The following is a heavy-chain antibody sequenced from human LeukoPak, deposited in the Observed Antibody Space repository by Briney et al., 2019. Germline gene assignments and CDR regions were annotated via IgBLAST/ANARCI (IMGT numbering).Heavy chain of an antibody. CDR3: ARGWDTGYSYYGMDV. D-gene: IGHD5-18*01. CDR1: GGSISGYY. J-gene: IGHJ6*02. V-gene: IGHV4-59*01. CDR2: IYHSGTT. Sequence: SETLSLTCTVSGGSISGYYWSWIRQSPGKGLEGIGFIYHSGTTTYSPSLKSRVTISVDTSNSQFSLELSSVTAADTAVYYCARGWDTGYSYYGMDVWGQGTTVTVSS.